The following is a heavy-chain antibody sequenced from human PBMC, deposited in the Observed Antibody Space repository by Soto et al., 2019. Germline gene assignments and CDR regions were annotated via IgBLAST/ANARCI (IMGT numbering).Heavy chain of an antibody. V-gene: IGHV1-18*01. CDR2: ISAYNGNT. D-gene: IGHD1-26*01. Sequence: QVQLVQSGAEVKKPGGSVKVSCKASGYTFTSYGISWVRQAPGQGLEWMGWISAYNGNTKYAQKLQGRVTTTTDTSTSTAYMELRSLRSDDTAVYYCASHLGGSYYAPVDYWVQGTLVTVSS. J-gene: IGHJ4*02. CDR3: ASHLGGSYYAPVDY. CDR1: GYTFTSYG.